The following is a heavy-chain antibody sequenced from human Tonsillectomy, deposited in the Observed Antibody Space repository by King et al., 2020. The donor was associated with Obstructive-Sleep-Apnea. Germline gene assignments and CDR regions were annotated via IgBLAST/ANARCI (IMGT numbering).Heavy chain of an antibody. CDR2: IRGSGGST. CDR1: GFTFSSYA. CDR3: AKDEAKANSSGWYYYGMDV. Sequence: VQLVESGGGLVQPGGSLRLSCAASGFTFSSYAMTWVRQAPGKGLEWVSAIRGSGGSTYYADSVKGRFTISRDNSKNTLYLQMNSLRAEDTAVYYCAKDEAKANSSGWYYYGMDVWGQGTTVTVSS. D-gene: IGHD6-19*01. V-gene: IGHV3-23*04. J-gene: IGHJ6*02.